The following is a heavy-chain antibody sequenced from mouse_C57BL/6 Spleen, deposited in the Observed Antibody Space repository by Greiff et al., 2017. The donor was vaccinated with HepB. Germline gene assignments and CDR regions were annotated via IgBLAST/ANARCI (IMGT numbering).Heavy chain of an antibody. CDR2: IYPGNSDT. V-gene: IGHV1-5*01. CDR1: GYTFTSYW. CDR3: TRNYDYDGRVRFYYAMDY. J-gene: IGHJ4*01. D-gene: IGHD2-4*01. Sequence: EVQGVESGTVLARPGASVKMSCKTSGYTFTSYWMHWVKQRPGQGLEWIGAIYPGNSDTSYNQKFKGKAKLTAVTSASTAYMELSSLTNEDSAVYYCTRNYDYDGRVRFYYAMDYWGQGTSVTVSS.